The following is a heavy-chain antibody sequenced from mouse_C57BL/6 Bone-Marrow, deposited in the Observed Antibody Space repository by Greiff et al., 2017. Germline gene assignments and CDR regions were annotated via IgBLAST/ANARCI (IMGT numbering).Heavy chain of an antibody. CDR3: ARGEFGFSADY. CDR1: GYTFTSYW. CDR2: IYPGSGST. J-gene: IGHJ2*01. D-gene: IGHD6-1*01. V-gene: IGHV1-55*01. Sequence: QVQLQQPGAELVKPGASVKMSCKASGYTFTSYWITWLQQRPGQGLEWIGDIYPGSGSTNYNEKFKSKATLTVDTSSSTAYMQLSSLTSEDSAVYYCARGEFGFSADYWGQGTTLTVSS.